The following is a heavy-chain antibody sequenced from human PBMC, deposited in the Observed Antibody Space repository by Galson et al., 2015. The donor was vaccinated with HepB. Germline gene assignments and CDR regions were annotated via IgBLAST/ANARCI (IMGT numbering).Heavy chain of an antibody. CDR2: ISGSGGST. CDR3: AKTFGDILTGYWSLDY. CDR1: GFTFSSYA. V-gene: IGHV3-23*01. D-gene: IGHD3-9*01. J-gene: IGHJ4*02. Sequence: SLRLSCAASGFTFSSYAMSWVRQAPGKGLEWVSAISGSGGSTYYADSVKGRFTISRDNSKNTLYLQMNSLRAEDTAVYYCAKTFGDILTGYWSLDYWGQGTLVTVSS.